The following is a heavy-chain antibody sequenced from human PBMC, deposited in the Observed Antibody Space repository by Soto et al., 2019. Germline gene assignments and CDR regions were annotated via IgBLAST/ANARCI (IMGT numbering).Heavy chain of an antibody. J-gene: IGHJ4*02. D-gene: IGHD5-12*01. CDR2: INHSGST. CDR3: ARGTSMRWLQF. CDR1: GGSFSGYY. Sequence: KTSETLSLTCAVYGGSFSGYYWSWIRQPPGKGLEWIGEINHSGSTNYNPSLKSRVTISVDTSKNQFSLKLSSVTAADTAVYYCARGTSMRWLQFWGQGTLVTVSS. V-gene: IGHV4-34*01.